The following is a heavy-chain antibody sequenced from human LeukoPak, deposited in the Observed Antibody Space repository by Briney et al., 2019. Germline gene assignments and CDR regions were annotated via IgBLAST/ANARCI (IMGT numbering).Heavy chain of an antibody. J-gene: IGHJ6*02. Sequence: PSETLSLTCAVYGGSFSSYYWSWVRQPPGKGLEWIGYIYYSGSTNYNPSLKSRVTISVDTSKNQFSLKLSSVTAADTAVYYCAGGGYYRDYYYYGMDVWGQGTTVTVSS. CDR1: GGSFSSYY. CDR3: AGGGYYRDYYYYGMDV. D-gene: IGHD3-22*01. CDR2: IYYSGST. V-gene: IGHV4-59*08.